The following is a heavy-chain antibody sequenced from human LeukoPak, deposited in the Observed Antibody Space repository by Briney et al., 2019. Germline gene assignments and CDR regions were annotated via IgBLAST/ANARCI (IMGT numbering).Heavy chain of an antibody. CDR1: GFTFSSYW. D-gene: IGHD6-19*01. CDR3: ARPYSSGWYYFDY. Sequence: GGSLRLSCAASGFTFSSYWMSWVRQAPGKGLEWVANIKQDGSEKYYVDSVKGRFTISRDNAKNSLHLQMNSLRAEDTAVYYCARPYSSGWYYFDYWGQGTLVTVSS. CDR2: IKQDGSEK. J-gene: IGHJ4*02. V-gene: IGHV3-7*01.